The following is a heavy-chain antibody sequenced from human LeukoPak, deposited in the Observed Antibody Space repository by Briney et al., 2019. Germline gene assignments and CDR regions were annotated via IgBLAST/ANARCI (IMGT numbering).Heavy chain of an antibody. CDR1: RFTFSSYW. CDR3: ARGALCSSTSCYSYYGMDV. CDR2: IKQDGSEK. V-gene: IGHV3-7*01. D-gene: IGHD2-2*01. J-gene: IGHJ6*02. Sequence: GGSLRLSCAASRFTFSSYWMSWVRQAPGKGLEWVANIKQDGSEKYYVDSVKGRFTISRDNAKNSLYLQMNSLRAEDTAVYYCARGALCSSTSCYSYYGMDVWGQGTTVTVSS.